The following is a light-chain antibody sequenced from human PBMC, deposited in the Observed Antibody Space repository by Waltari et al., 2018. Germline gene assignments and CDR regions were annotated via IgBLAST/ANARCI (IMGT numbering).Light chain of an antibody. CDR1: TPTLATGR. CDR3: GAWDTVMRLWV. V-gene: IGLV1-51*01. CDR2: DDD. J-gene: IGLJ3*02. Sequence: QSVLTQPPSVSAAPGQKVTIPCFGRTPTLATGRVSWYRQLPGEAPKVLIFDDDKRPSGIPDRFSGSKSDTSATLAITGLQTVDEADYYCGAWDTVMRLWVFGGGTKVTVL.